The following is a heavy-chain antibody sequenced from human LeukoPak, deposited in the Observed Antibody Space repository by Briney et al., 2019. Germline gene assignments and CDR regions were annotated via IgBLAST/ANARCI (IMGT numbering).Heavy chain of an antibody. CDR3: VRGGANPNFAYMDV. V-gene: IGHV3-30*03. CDR2: ISNDGKKE. Sequence: PGGSLRLSCAASGFTFSSYSMNWVRQAPGKGLDWVAVISNDGKKEYYAESVKGRFTISRDSPKNTLNLQMSSLRAEDTAVYFCVRGGANPNFAYMDVWGEGTTVTVSS. D-gene: IGHD4/OR15-4a*01. J-gene: IGHJ6*03. CDR1: GFTFSSYS.